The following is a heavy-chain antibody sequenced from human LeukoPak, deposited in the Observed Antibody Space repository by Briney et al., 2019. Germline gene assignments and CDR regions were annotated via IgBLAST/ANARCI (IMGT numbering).Heavy chain of an antibody. CDR3: ARSPGGKFDS. D-gene: IGHD3-16*01. CDR2: INSDGSST. Sequence: PGESLRLSCAVSGFTISSYWMHWVRQASGKGLLRVPRINSDGSSTSYADSVKGRLTIARDNAKNTLYLQMHSLGAEVTVVYYCARSPGGKFDSWGPGALVTVSS. V-gene: IGHV3-74*01. J-gene: IGHJ4*02. CDR1: GFTISSYW.